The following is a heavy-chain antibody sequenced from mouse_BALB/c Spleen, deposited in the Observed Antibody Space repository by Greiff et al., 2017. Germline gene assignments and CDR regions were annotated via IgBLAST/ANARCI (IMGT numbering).Heavy chain of an antibody. Sequence: QVQLQQPGAELVRPGASVKLSCKASGYTFTSYWINWVKQRPGQGLEWIGNIYPSDSYTNYNQKFKDKATLTVDKSSSTAYMQLSSPTSEDSAVYYCTREDSSGYGFAYWGQGTLVTVSA. D-gene: IGHD3-2*01. CDR1: GYTFTSYW. CDR3: TREDSSGYGFAY. CDR2: IYPSDSYT. J-gene: IGHJ3*01. V-gene: IGHV1-69*02.